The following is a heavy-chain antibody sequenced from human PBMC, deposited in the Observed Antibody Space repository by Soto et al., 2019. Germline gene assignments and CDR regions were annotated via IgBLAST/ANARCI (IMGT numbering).Heavy chain of an antibody. CDR1: GFTFSSYA. CDR3: AKGVLRITIFGVVIIHPEYYYYGMDV. Sequence: GGSLRLSCAASGFTFSSYAMSWVLQAPGKGLEWVSAISGSGGSTYYADSVKGRFTISRDNSKNTLYLQMNSLRAEDTAVYYCAKGVLRITIFGVVIIHPEYYYYGMDVWGQGTTVTVSS. D-gene: IGHD3-3*01. CDR2: ISGSGGST. J-gene: IGHJ6*02. V-gene: IGHV3-23*01.